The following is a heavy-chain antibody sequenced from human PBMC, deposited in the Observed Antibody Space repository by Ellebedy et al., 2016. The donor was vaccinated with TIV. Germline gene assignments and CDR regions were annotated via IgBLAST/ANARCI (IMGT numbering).Heavy chain of an antibody. CDR1: GGSISSSSYY. Sequence: SETLSLXXTVSGGSISSSSYYWGWIRQPPGKGLEWIGSIYYSGSTYYNPSLKSRVTISVDTSKNQFSLKLSSVTAADTAVYYCARDVDYYDSSGLGYWGQGTLVTVSS. CDR3: ARDVDYYDSSGLGY. J-gene: IGHJ4*02. CDR2: IYYSGST. D-gene: IGHD3-22*01. V-gene: IGHV4-39*07.